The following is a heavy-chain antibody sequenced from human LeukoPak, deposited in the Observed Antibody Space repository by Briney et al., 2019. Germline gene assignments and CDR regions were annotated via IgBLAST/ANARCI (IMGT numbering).Heavy chain of an antibody. CDR1: GGSISSYY. J-gene: IGHJ4*02. V-gene: IGHV4-59*12. CDR2: IYYSGST. Sequence: SETLSLTCTVSGGSISSYYWNWIRQPPGKGLEWIGYIYYSGSTNYNPSLKSRVTISVDTSKNQFSLKLSSVTAADTAVYYCARDRSDSSGYDYWGQGTLVTVSS. CDR3: ARDRSDSSGYDY. D-gene: IGHD3-22*01.